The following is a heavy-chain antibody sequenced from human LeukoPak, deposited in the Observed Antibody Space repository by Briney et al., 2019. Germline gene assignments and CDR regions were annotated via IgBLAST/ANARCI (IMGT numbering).Heavy chain of an antibody. CDR2: INHSGST. CDR1: GGSFSHYY. V-gene: IGHV4-34*01. CDR3: ARTSISMVRGVIIRYYYGMDV. Sequence: SETLSLTCAVSGGSFSHYYWSWIRQPPGKGLEWIGEINHSGSTNYNPSLKSRVTMSLDTSRNQFSLKLSSVTAADTAVYYCARTSISMVRGVIIRYYYGMDVWGQRTTGTVS. D-gene: IGHD3-10*01. J-gene: IGHJ6*02.